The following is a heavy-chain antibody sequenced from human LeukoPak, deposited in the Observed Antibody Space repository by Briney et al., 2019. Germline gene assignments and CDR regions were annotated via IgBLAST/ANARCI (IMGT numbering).Heavy chain of an antibody. CDR1: EYRFSTYW. Sequence: GGSLKISCQAFEYRFSTYWIGWVRQMPGKGLEWMGFVYPADSHTRYSPSFEGQIIISADKTINTAYLQWRSLKASDTAMYYCASGTRNFYYGLDVWGQGTPVTVSS. V-gene: IGHV5-51*01. J-gene: IGHJ6*02. CDR2: VYPADSHT. CDR3: ASGTRNFYYGLDV.